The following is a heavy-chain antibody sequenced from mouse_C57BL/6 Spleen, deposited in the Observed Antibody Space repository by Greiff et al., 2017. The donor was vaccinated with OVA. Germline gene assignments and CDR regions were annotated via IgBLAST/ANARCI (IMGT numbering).Heavy chain of an antibody. Sequence: VQLQQSGPGLVQPSQSLSIPCTVSGFSLTSYGVHWVRQSPGKGLEWLGVIWSGGSTDYNAAFISRLSISKDNSQSQVFFKMNRLQADDTAIYYCASPLTGAWFAYWGQGTLVTVSA. CDR2: IWSGGST. J-gene: IGHJ3*01. CDR3: ASPLTGAWFAY. V-gene: IGHV2-2*01. D-gene: IGHD4-1*01. CDR1: GFSLTSYG.